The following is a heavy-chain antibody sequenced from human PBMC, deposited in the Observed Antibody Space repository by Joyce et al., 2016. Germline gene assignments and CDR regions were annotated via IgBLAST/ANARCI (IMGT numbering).Heavy chain of an antibody. D-gene: IGHD5-24*01. J-gene: IGHJ4*02. CDR1: GFSFSDYG. Sequence: QVQLVESGGGVVQPGRSLRLSCAASGFSFSDYGMHWVRQAPGKGLEVVAVISYDGSNKYYRDSVKGRFTISRDNSKNTLYLQINSLRAEDTAIYYCAKIVDGSDYWGQGTLVTVSS. V-gene: IGHV3-30*18. CDR2: ISYDGSNK. CDR3: AKIVDGSDY.